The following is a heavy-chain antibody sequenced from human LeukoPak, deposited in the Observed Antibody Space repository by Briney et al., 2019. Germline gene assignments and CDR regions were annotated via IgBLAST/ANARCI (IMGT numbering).Heavy chain of an antibody. Sequence: SETLSLTCTVSSGSISSYYWNWIRQPPGKGLQWIGYIYYSGSTNYNPSLKSRVTISVDTSKNQFSLKLSSVTAADTAVYYCARDLGYGDPFDYWGQGTLVTVSS. CDR1: SGSISSYY. CDR3: ARDLGYGDPFDY. V-gene: IGHV4-59*01. CDR2: IYYSGST. D-gene: IGHD4-17*01. J-gene: IGHJ4*02.